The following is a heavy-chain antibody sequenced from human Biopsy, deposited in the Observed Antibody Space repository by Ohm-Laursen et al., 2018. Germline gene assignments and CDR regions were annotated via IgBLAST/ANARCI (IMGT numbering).Heavy chain of an antibody. Sequence: TLSLTCAVSGGSISGYYWSWIRQPPGKGLEWIGEINHRGYTDYNASLKGRVSISVDTSKNQLSLNLTSVTAADTAVFYCARSGQWARYYFDYWGHGTLVTVAS. V-gene: IGHV4-34*01. CDR3: ARSGQWARYYFDY. J-gene: IGHJ4*01. CDR1: GGSISGYY. D-gene: IGHD6-19*01. CDR2: INHRGYT.